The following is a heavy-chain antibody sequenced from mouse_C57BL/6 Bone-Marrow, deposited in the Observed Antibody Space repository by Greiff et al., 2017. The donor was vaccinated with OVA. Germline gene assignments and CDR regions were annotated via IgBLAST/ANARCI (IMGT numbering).Heavy chain of an antibody. D-gene: IGHD1-1*01. Sequence: VMLVESGAELVRPGASVKLSCKASGYTFTDYYINWVKQRPGQGLEWIARIYPGSGNTYYNEKFKGKATLTAEKSSSTAYMQLSSLTSEDSAVYFCARGKRWKYFDYWGQGTALTVSS. V-gene: IGHV1-76*01. J-gene: IGHJ2*01. CDR2: IYPGSGNT. CDR3: ARGKRWKYFDY. CDR1: GYTFTDYY.